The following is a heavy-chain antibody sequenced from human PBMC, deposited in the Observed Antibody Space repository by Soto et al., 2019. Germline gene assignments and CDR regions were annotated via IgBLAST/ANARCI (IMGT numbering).Heavy chain of an antibody. V-gene: IGHV5-51*01. CDR3: ARGSYDFWSGYYTGWFDP. D-gene: IGHD3-3*01. CDR2: IYPGDSDT. CDR1: GYSFTSYW. J-gene: IGHJ5*02. Sequence: PGESLKISCTGSGYSFTSYWVGWVREMPGKGLEWMGIIYPGDSDTRYSPSFQGQVTISADKSISTAYLQWSSLKASDTAMYYCARGSYDFWSGYYTGWFDPWGQGTLVTVSS.